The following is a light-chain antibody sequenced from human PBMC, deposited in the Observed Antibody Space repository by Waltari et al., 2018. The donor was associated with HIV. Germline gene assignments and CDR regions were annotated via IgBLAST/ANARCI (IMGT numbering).Light chain of an antibody. Sequence: QSVLTQPPSASGTPGQRVTISCSGSSSNIGSNTVNWYQQLPGTAPKLLIYSNNQRPSGFPDLFSGSKSGTSASLAISGLQSEDEADYYCAAWDDSLNGLYVFGTGTKVTVL. J-gene: IGLJ1*01. CDR1: SSNIGSNT. CDR2: SNN. CDR3: AAWDDSLNGLYV. V-gene: IGLV1-44*01.